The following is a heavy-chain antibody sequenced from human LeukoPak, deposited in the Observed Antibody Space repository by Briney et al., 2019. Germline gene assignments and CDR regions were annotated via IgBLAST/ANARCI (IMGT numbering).Heavy chain of an antibody. CDR3: AGAGFDY. CDR1: GFTFSGHE. CDR2: ISSSGSSI. V-gene: IGHV3-48*03. J-gene: IGHJ4*02. Sequence: GGSLRLSCAASGFTFSGHEMNWVRQAPGKGLEWVACISSSGSSIYYADSVKGRITISRDNAKNSLYLRMNSLRAEDTAVYYCAGAGFDYWGQGTLVTVSS.